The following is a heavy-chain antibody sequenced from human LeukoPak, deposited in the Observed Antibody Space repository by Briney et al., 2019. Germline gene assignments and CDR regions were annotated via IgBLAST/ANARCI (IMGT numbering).Heavy chain of an antibody. D-gene: IGHD6-19*01. CDR1: RYTFTRHY. J-gene: IGHJ5*02. CDR2: ISASGGST. Sequence: SVKVSCKPSRYTFTRHYIQGVRQAPGQEGEGMGMISASGGSTSDGEKSQGRVSLIRDTSTSTGYMERSSLRSADTAVYYCARERGVAVGGEGVDPWGQGTLVTVSS. V-gene: IGHV1-46*01. CDR3: ARERGVAVGGEGVDP.